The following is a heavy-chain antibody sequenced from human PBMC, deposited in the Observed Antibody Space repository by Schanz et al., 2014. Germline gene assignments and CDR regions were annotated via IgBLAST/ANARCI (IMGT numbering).Heavy chain of an antibody. D-gene: IGHD3-22*01. CDR3: ARDKNYDDSAEYGMDV. CDR1: GFTFSSYW. CDR2: IKQDGSEK. Sequence: EVQLVESGGGLVQPGGSLRLSCAASGFTFSSYWMSWVRQAPGEGLEWVANIKQDGSEKYYVDSVKGRFTISRDNSKNTLYLQMNSLRAEDAAVYRCARDKNYDDSAEYGMDVWGQGTTVTVSS. V-gene: IGHV3-7*03. J-gene: IGHJ6*02.